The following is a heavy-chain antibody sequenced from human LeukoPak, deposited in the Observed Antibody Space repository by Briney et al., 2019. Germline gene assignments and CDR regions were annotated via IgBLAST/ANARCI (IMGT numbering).Heavy chain of an antibody. Sequence: SETLSLTCAVYGGSFSGYYWSWIRQPPGKGLEWIGEINHSGSTNYNPSLKSRVTISVDKSKNQFSLKLSSVTAADTAVYYCARDRPYYDFWSGYYIDNYYYMDVWGKGTTVTVSS. D-gene: IGHD3-3*01. CDR3: ARDRPYYDFWSGYYIDNYYYMDV. J-gene: IGHJ6*03. CDR2: INHSGST. CDR1: GGSFSGYY. V-gene: IGHV4-34*01.